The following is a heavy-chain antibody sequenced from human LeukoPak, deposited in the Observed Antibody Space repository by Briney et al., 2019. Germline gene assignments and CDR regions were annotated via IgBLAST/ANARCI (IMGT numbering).Heavy chain of an antibody. CDR3: ARDLSGVTGYTYGRGIDY. J-gene: IGHJ4*02. CDR2: ITSSSTII. CDR1: GFTFSSYS. V-gene: IGHV3-48*01. D-gene: IGHD5-18*01. Sequence: PGGSLRLSCAASGFTFSSYSMNWVRQAPGKGLEWVSYITSSSTIIYYADSVKGRFTISRDNAKNSLYLQMNSLRAEDTAVYYCARDLSGVTGYTYGRGIDYWGQGTLVTVSS.